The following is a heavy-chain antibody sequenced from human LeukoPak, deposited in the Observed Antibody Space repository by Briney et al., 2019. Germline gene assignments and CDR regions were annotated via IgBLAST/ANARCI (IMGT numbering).Heavy chain of an antibody. Sequence: PGGSLTLPCEGSGFIFSECAIHWVRQASGKGLEWVGRIDTRGKGSATAYAASVRGRFTLSRDDSKSTAYLQMSSLKTKDTAAYFCTRDGGSWSHLDYWGQGVLVTVSS. V-gene: IGHV3-73*01. CDR2: IDTRGKGSAT. CDR1: GFIFSECA. J-gene: IGHJ4*02. D-gene: IGHD1-26*01. CDR3: TRDGGSWSHLDY.